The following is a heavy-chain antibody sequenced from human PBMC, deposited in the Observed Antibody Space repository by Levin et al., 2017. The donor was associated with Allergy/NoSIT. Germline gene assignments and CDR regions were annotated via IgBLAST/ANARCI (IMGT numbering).Heavy chain of an antibody. J-gene: IGHJ3*02. CDR2: ISSSSSYI. V-gene: IGHV3-21*01. Sequence: LSLTCAASGFTFSSYSMNWVRQAPGKGLEWVSSISSSSSYIYYADSVKGRFTISRDNAKNSLYLQMNSLRAEDTAVYYCARDQGKQWLLGASAFDIWGQGTMVTVSS. D-gene: IGHD6-19*01. CDR1: GFTFSSYS. CDR3: ARDQGKQWLLGASAFDI.